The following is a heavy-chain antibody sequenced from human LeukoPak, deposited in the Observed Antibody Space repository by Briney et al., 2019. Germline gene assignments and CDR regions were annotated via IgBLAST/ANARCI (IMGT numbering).Heavy chain of an antibody. CDR2: VSYDGSYK. Sequence: GGSLRLSCAAARFTFSKFAMHWVRQAPGKGLKWVAVVSYDGSYKYYADSVKGRFTISRDNSKNTLYLQMNSLKTEDTAVYYCTRVLPRIAARLPDYWGQGTLVTVSS. CDR1: RFTFSKFA. V-gene: IGHV3-30*04. D-gene: IGHD6-6*01. J-gene: IGHJ4*02. CDR3: TRVLPRIAARLPDY.